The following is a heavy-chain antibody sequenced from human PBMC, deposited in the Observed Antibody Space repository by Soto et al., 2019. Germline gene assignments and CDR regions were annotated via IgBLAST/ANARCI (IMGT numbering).Heavy chain of an antibody. CDR1: GFTFSSYG. V-gene: IGHV3-23*01. CDR2: ISGSGGST. J-gene: IGHJ4*02. CDR3: AKGSGSSWYST. D-gene: IGHD6-13*01. Sequence: EVQLLESGGSLVQPGGSLRLSCAASGFTFSSYGMSWVRQAPGKGLEWVSAISGSGGSTYYADSVKGRFTFSRDNSKNTLYPQMNSLRAEDTAVYYCAKGSGSSWYSTWGQGTLVTVSS.